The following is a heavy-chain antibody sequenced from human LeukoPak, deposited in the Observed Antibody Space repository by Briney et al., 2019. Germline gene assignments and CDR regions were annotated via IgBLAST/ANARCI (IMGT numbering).Heavy chain of an antibody. V-gene: IGHV3-48*02. Sequence: GGSLRLSCAASGFTFSTYSMNWVRQAPGKGLEWISYITSSSNTIYYADSVKGRFTISRDIAKNSLYLQMNSLRDEDTAVYYCARVRGLSWYFDLWGRGTLVTVSS. CDR2: ITSSSNTI. CDR3: ARVRGLSWYFDL. J-gene: IGHJ2*01. CDR1: GFTFSTYS. D-gene: IGHD2-2*01.